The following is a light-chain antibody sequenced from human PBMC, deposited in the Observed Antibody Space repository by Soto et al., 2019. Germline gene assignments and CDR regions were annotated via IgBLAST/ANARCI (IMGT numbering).Light chain of an antibody. Sequence: DIQMTQSPSSLSASVGDRFTITCQASQDISNYLNWYQQKPGKAPKVLIYAASSLQSGVPSRFSGIGSGTDFTLSISSLQPEDFATYYCQQSYSGPLTFGGGTKVDI. CDR1: QDISNY. CDR3: QQSYSGPLT. CDR2: AAS. V-gene: IGKV1-39*01. J-gene: IGKJ4*01.